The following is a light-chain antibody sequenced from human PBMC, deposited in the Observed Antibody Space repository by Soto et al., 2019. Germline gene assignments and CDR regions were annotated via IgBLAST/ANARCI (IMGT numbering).Light chain of an antibody. CDR3: PQYAIAPLT. CDR1: QSVSSRY. Sequence: EVVFTHSVCALSLNPEERATLSCRASQSVSSRYLAWYQQKPGQAPRLLIYGASNRATGIPDRFSGSGSGTDFTLTISRLEPEDFAVYSCPQYAIAPLTFGGGAKVDFK. J-gene: IGKJ4*01. CDR2: GAS. V-gene: IGKV3-20*01.